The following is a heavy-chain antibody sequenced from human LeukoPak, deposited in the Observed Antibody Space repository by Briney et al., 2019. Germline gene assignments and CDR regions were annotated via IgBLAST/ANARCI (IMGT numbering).Heavy chain of an antibody. CDR3: ARDLWFGECYFDY. CDR1: GYTFTVYY. J-gene: IGHJ4*02. V-gene: IGHV1-2*02. D-gene: IGHD3-10*01. Sequence: ASVTVSCKASGYTFTVYYMHWVRQAPGQGREWMGWINPNSGGTNYAQKFQGRVTMTRDTAISTAYMELSRLRSDDTAVYYCARDLWFGECYFDYWGQGTLVTVSS. CDR2: INPNSGGT.